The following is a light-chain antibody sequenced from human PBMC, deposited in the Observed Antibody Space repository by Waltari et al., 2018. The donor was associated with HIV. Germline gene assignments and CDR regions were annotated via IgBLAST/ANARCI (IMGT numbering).Light chain of an antibody. CDR3: QHYNTSSPWT. CDR2: KAS. CDR1: KSIDTW. Sequence: DIQMSQSPSTLSTSVGDRLTITCLASKSIDTWLVWYQQKSGKAQKLLVYKASSLESGVPSRFSGSGSGTEFTLTISSLQPDDIATYYCQHYNTSSPWTFGQGTRVDI. J-gene: IGKJ1*01. V-gene: IGKV1-5*03.